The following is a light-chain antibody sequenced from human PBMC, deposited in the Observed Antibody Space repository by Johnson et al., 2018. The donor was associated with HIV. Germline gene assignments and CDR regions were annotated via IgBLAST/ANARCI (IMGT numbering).Light chain of an antibody. CDR3: GTWDSSLSGGV. CDR1: SSNIGNNY. J-gene: IGLJ1*01. V-gene: IGLV1-51*01. CDR2: DNN. Sequence: QSVLTQPPSVSAAPGQKVTISCSGSSSNIGNNYVSWYQQLPGTAPKLLIYDNNKRPSGIPDRFSGSKSGTSATLGITGPQTGDEADYYCGTWDSSLSGGVFGTGTKVTVL.